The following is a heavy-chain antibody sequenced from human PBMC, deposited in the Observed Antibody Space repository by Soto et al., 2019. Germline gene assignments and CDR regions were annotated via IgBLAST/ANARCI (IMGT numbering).Heavy chain of an antibody. CDR2: IRSEAYGGTT. V-gene: IGHV3-49*03. CDR3: TRGDDFWSGYYLPPLDY. J-gene: IGHJ4*02. D-gene: IGHD3-3*01. CDR1: GFTFGDYA. Sequence: PGGSLRLSCTASGFTFGDYAMSWFRQAPGKGLEWVGFIRSEAYGGTTEYAASVKGRFTISRDDSKSIAYLQMNSLKTEDTAVYYCTRGDDFWSGYYLPPLDYWGQGTLVTVSS.